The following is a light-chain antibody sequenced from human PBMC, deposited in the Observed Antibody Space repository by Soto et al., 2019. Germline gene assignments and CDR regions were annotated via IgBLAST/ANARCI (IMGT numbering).Light chain of an antibody. CDR1: QTISRW. CDR2: DAS. J-gene: IGKJ1*01. Sequence: DIQMTQSPSTLSASVGDRVTITCRARQTISRWLAWYQQKPGEAPKLLIYDASAWPRGIPSRFSGSGSGTKFTLTIASLQPDDFATYYCQQYETFSGTFGPGTKVDIK. CDR3: QQYETFSGT. V-gene: IGKV1-5*01.